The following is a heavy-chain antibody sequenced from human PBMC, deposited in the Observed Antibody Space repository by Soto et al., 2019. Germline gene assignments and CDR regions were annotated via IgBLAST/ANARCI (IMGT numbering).Heavy chain of an antibody. Sequence: QITLKESGPTLVKPTQTLTLTCTFSGFSLSTSGVGVVWIRQPPGKALEWLALIYWDDDKRYRPSLKSRLTITKDTSKNRVVLTMANMDPVDTATYYCARDSSGYYGFDYWGQGTLVTVSS. D-gene: IGHD3-22*01. CDR1: GFSLSTSGVG. V-gene: IGHV2-5*02. CDR3: ARDSSGYYGFDY. J-gene: IGHJ4*02. CDR2: IYWDDDK.